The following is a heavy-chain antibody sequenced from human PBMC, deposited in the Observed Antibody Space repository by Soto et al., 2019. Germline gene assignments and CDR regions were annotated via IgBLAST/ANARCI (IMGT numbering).Heavy chain of an antibody. CDR3: AKSFLGYCSSGRCAGAFDI. V-gene: IGHV3-9*01. CDR1: GFIFHDYA. J-gene: IGHJ3*02. Sequence: EVQLVESGGGLVQPGRSLRLSCAASGFIFHDYAMHWVRQAPGKGLEWVSGISWNSDTIVYADSVKGRFTISRDNAKNSLYLQMNSLRAEDTAFYYCAKSFLGYCSSGRCAGAFDIWGQGTMVTVSS. D-gene: IGHD2-15*01. CDR2: ISWNSDTI.